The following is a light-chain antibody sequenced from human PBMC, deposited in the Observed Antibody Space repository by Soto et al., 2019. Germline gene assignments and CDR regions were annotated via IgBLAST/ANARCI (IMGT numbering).Light chain of an antibody. J-gene: IGLJ3*02. CDR1: SDDVGGYNY. CDR2: EVS. CDR3: SSYAGSNNLV. V-gene: IGLV2-8*01. Sequence: QSALTQPPSASGSPGQSVTISCTGTSDDVGGYNYVSWYQQHPGKAPKLMISEVSERPSGVPDRFSGSKSGNTASLTVSGRQAEDEADYYCSSYAGSNNLVFGGGTKLTVL.